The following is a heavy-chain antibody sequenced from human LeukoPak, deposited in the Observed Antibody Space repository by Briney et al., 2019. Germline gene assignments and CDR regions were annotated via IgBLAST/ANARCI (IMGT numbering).Heavy chain of an antibody. D-gene: IGHD3-22*01. CDR2: ISWDSANI. CDR1: GFTFDDYA. J-gene: IGHJ4*02. V-gene: IGHV3-9*01. Sequence: GGSLRLSCAASGFTFDDYAMHWVRQAPGKGLDWVSGISWDSANIAYADSVKGRFTISRDNAKNSLYLQMNSLRAEDTAVYYCARLYYYDSSGYLDYWGQGTLVTVSS. CDR3: ARLYYYDSSGYLDY.